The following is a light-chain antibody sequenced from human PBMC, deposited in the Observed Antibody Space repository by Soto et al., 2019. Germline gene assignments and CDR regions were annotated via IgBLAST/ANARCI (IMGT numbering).Light chain of an antibody. CDR3: QQFDNLPLT. CDR2: EAS. V-gene: IGKV1-33*01. J-gene: IGKJ4*01. Sequence: DIQMTQSPSSLSASVGDRVTITCQASQDITNYLNWYQQKPGKAPKILIYEASVLEAGVPSRFSGGGAGTHFTLTITSLQAEDVATYYCQQFDNLPLTFGGGTNLEIK. CDR1: QDITNY.